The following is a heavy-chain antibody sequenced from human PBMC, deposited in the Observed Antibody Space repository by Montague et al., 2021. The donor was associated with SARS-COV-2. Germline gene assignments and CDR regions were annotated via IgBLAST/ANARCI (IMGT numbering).Heavy chain of an antibody. D-gene: IGHD4-17*01. CDR2: INHSGST. V-gene: IGHV4-34*01. J-gene: IGHJ6*02. Sequence: SETLSLTCAVYGGSYSGYYLRWIRQPPGKGLEWIGEINHSGSTNYNPSLKSRVTISVDTSKNQFSLKLSSVTAADTAVYYCARGRTVTTFYYYYYGMDAWGQGTTVTVSS. CDR1: GGSYSGYY. CDR3: ARGRTVTTFYYYYYGMDA.